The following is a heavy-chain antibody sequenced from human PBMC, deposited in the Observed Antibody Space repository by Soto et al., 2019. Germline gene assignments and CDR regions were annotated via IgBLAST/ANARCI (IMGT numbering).Heavy chain of an antibody. CDR3: ARGRLRLIVTSNFDY. Sequence: ALVKVSYKASGYTFTNYTMHWVRQAPGQRLEWVGWINAGDGNTKYSQKFQGRVTINRDTSASTSYMELSSLRSEDTAVYYCARGRLRLIVTSNFDYWGQGTLVTVSS. CDR1: GYTFTNYT. D-gene: IGHD5-12*01. V-gene: IGHV1-3*01. J-gene: IGHJ4*02. CDR2: INAGDGNT.